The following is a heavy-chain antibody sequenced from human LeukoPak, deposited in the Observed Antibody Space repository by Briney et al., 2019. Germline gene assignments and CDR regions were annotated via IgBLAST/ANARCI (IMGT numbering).Heavy chain of an antibody. D-gene: IGHD3-3*01. Sequence: PGGSLRLSCAASGFTFSSYAMSWVRQAPGKGLEWVSAISGSGGSTYYADSVKGRFTISRDNSKNTLYLQMNSLRAEDTAVYYCARVYRANYDFWSGYYSPTANYGMDVWGQGTTVTVSS. J-gene: IGHJ6*02. CDR2: ISGSGGST. V-gene: IGHV3-23*01. CDR1: GFTFSSYA. CDR3: ARVYRANYDFWSGYYSPTANYGMDV.